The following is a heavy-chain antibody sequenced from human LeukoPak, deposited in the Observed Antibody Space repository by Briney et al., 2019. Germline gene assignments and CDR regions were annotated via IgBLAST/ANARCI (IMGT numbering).Heavy chain of an antibody. D-gene: IGHD5-24*01. V-gene: IGHV4-59*08. CDR1: GGSISSYC. CDR3: ARSGKNGYRKPDY. CDR2: IYYSGTT. Sequence: SETLSLTCTVVGGSISSYCWSWIRQPPGKGLEWIGYIYYSGTTNYNPSLKSRVTVSVDTSKNQFSLKLSSVTAADTAVYYCARSGKNGYRKPDYWGQGTLVTVSS. J-gene: IGHJ4*02.